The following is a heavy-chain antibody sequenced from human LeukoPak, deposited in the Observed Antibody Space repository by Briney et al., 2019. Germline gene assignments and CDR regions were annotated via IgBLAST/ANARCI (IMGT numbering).Heavy chain of an antibody. V-gene: IGHV4-34*01. J-gene: IGHJ3*02. Sequence: SETLSLTCAVYGGSFSGYYWSWIRQPPGKGLEWIGEINHSGSTNYNPSLKSRVTISVDTSKNQFSLKLSSVTAADTAVYYCARAYYGSGSYYPTDAFDIWGQGTMVTVSS. CDR1: GGSFSGYY. CDR2: INHSGST. CDR3: ARAYYGSGSYYPTDAFDI. D-gene: IGHD3-10*01.